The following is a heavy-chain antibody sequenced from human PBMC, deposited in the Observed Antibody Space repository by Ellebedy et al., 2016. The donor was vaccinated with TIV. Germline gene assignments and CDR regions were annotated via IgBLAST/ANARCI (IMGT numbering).Heavy chain of an antibody. D-gene: IGHD3-10*01. V-gene: IGHV3-9*01. CDR1: GFTFHDFA. J-gene: IGHJ1*01. Sequence: GGSLRPSCAASGFTFHDFAMHWVRQAPGKGLEWVSGISWDRNYIGYADSVKGRFTISRDNAENSLFLQMNSLRVDDTALYYCAKAQYGSGSYHAIQHWGQGTLVTVSS. CDR3: AKAQYGSGSYHAIQH. CDR2: ISWDRNYI.